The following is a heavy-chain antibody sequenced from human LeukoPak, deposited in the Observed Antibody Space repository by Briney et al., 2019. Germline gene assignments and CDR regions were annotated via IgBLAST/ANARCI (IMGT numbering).Heavy chain of an antibody. D-gene: IGHD1-26*01. CDR1: GFSFSDYY. CDR3: ARVPRGSYSFDY. J-gene: IGHJ4*02. V-gene: IGHV3-11*04. CDR2: ISGRNSPI. Sequence: PGGSLRLSCAASGFSFSDYYLSWIRQVPGKGLEWVSSISGRNSPIYYADSAKGRFTISRDNAKNALYLQMNTLRVEDTAVYYCARVPRGSYSFDYWGQGTLVTVSS.